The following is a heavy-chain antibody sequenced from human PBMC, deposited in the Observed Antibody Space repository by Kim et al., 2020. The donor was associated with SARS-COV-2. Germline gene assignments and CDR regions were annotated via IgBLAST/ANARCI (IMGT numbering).Heavy chain of an antibody. CDR2: INHSGST. CDR3: ARGCVPAHYHWSGYYRGVGNWFDP. J-gene: IGHJ5*02. Sequence: SETLSLTCAVYGGSFSGYYWSWIRQPPGKGLEWIGEINHSGSTNYNPSLKSRVTISVDTSKNQFSLKLSSVTAADTAVYYCARGCVPAHYHWSGYYRGVGNWFDPWGQGTLVTVSS. CDR1: GGSFSGYY. D-gene: IGHD3-3*01. V-gene: IGHV4-34*01.